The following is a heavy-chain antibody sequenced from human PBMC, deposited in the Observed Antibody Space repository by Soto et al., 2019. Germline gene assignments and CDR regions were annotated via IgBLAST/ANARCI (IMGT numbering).Heavy chain of an antibody. CDR3: TTSGVWGVSNY. CDR1: GFTFSNAW. D-gene: IGHD3-10*01. V-gene: IGHV3-15*07. CDR2: IKSKTDGGTT. J-gene: IGHJ4*01. Sequence: EVQLVESGGGLVKPGGSLRLSCAASGFTFSNAWMNWVRQAPGKGLEWVGRIKSKTDGGTTEYAAPGKGRFTISTDDSKNTLYLQMNSLKNEGTAVYYCTTSGVWGVSNYWGHGTLVTVSS.